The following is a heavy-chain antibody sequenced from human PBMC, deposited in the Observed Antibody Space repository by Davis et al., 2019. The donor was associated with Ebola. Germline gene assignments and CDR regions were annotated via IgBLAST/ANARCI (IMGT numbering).Heavy chain of an antibody. CDR2: IYYSGST. CDR3: ARLGYDFWSGYSYYFDY. D-gene: IGHD3-3*01. V-gene: IGHV4-59*08. Sequence: MPSETLSLTCAVSGGSISSSNWWSWIRQPPGKGLEWIGYIYYSGSTNYNPSLKSRVTISVDTSKNQFSLKLSSVTAADTAVYYCARLGYDFWSGYSYYFDYWGQGTLVTVSS. J-gene: IGHJ4*02. CDR1: GGSISSSNW.